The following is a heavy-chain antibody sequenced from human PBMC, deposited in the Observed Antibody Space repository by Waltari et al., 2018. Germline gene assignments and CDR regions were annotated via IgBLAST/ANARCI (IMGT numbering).Heavy chain of an antibody. CDR3: AKDTEAVAGAFDY. V-gene: IGHV3-9*01. Sequence: EVQLVESGGGLVQPGRSLRLSCAASGFTFDDYAMPWVRQAPGKGLEWVSGISWNSGSIGYADSVKGRFTISRDNAKNSLYLQMNSLRAEDTALYYCAKDTEAVAGAFDYWGQGTLVTVSS. D-gene: IGHD6-19*01. J-gene: IGHJ4*02. CDR2: ISWNSGSI. CDR1: GFTFDDYA.